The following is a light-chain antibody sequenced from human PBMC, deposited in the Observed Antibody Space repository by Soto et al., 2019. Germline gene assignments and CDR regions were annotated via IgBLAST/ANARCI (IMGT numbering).Light chain of an antibody. J-gene: IGKJ1*01. CDR2: DAS. V-gene: IGKV1-39*01. CDR1: QGISSY. Sequence: DIQMTQSPSSLSASVGDRVTMTCPASQGISSYLNWYQLKPGKAPQLLIYDASNLQSGVPSRFSGSGSGTDFTLTISSLQPEDFACYSCQQGHTLPWTFGQGTKVEIK. CDR3: QQGHTLPWT.